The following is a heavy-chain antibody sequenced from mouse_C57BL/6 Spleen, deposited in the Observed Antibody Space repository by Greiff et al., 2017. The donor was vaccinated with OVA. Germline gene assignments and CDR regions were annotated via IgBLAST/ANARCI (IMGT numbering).Heavy chain of an antibody. CDR2: ISSGGDYI. J-gene: IGHJ1*03. V-gene: IGHV5-9-1*02. D-gene: IGHD1-1*01. CDR1: GFTFSSYA. CDR3: TSASTVGGWDCEV. Sequence: EVKVVESGEGLVKPGGSLKLSCAASGFTFSSYAMSWVRQTPEKRLEWVAYISSGGDYIYYADTVKGRFTLSRDNARNTLYLQMSSLKAEDTAMYDCTSASTVGGWDCEVWGTGATVTVAS.